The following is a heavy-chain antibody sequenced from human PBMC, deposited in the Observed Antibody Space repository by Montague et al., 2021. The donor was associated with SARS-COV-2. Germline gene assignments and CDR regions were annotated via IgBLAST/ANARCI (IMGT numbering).Heavy chain of an antibody. Sequence: SETLSLTCAVYTESFNGYYWTWIRQPPGKGLEWFGEISHPGSTKYNPSPKSRVTIIVETYRKKDSLRLTSVTAADAATYYCARGVYNRVLFVVSPRYYFDYWGQGNMVAVSA. V-gene: IGHV4-34*01. CDR1: TESFNGYY. CDR2: ISHPGST. J-gene: IGHJ4*02. D-gene: IGHD3-10*01. CDR3: ARGVYNRVLFVVSPRYYFDY.